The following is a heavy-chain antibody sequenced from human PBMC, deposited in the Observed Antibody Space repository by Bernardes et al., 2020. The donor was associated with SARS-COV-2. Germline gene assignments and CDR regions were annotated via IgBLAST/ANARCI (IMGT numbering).Heavy chain of an antibody. CDR1: GYTFTSYD. CDR2: MNPNSGNT. Sequence: ASVKVSCKASGYTFTSYDIIWVRQAPGQGLEWMGWMNPNSGNTGYAQNFQGRLSMTRDISTSTAYMELNSLRSDDTAVYYCCRATSADYWGQGTLVTVPS. V-gene: IGHV1-8*01. J-gene: IGHJ4*02. CDR3: CRATSADY. D-gene: IGHD2-15*01.